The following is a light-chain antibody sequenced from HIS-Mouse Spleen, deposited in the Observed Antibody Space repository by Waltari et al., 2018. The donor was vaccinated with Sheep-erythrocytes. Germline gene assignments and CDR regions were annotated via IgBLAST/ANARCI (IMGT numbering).Light chain of an antibody. CDR2: QDS. J-gene: IGLJ3*02. CDR1: KLGDKY. Sequence: SYELTQPPSVSVSPGQTASITCSGDKLGDKYACWYQQKPGQSPVMVIYQDSKRPSGIPERFSSSNSGNTATLTISGTQPMDEADYYCQAWDSSTVWVFGGGTKLTVL. V-gene: IGLV3-1*01. CDR3: QAWDSSTVWV.